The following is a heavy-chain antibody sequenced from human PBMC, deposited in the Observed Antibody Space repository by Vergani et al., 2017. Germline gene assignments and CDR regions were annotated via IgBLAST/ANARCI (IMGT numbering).Heavy chain of an antibody. Sequence: QVQLVQSGAEVKKPGASVKVSCKASGYTLTELSMHWVRQAPGKGLEWMGGFDPEDGETIYAQKFQGRVTMTEDTSTDTAYMELSSLRSEDTAVYYCATILTDYYDSSGYYQNWGQGTLVTVSS. D-gene: IGHD3-22*01. CDR3: ATILTDYYDSSGYYQN. CDR2: FDPEDGET. V-gene: IGHV1-24*01. J-gene: IGHJ4*02. CDR1: GYTLTELS.